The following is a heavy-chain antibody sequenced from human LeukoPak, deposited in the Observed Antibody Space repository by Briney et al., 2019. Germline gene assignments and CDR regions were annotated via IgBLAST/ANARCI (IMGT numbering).Heavy chain of an antibody. V-gene: IGHV1-46*01. Sequence: ASVKVSCKASGYTFTSYYMHWVRQAPRQGLEWMGIINPSGGSTSYAQKFQGRVTMTRDTSTSTVYMELSSLRSEDTAVYYCARDFGLYYYGSGANWFDPWGQGTLVTVSS. CDR2: INPSGGST. CDR3: ARDFGLYYYGSGANWFDP. J-gene: IGHJ5*02. CDR1: GYTFTSYY. D-gene: IGHD3-10*01.